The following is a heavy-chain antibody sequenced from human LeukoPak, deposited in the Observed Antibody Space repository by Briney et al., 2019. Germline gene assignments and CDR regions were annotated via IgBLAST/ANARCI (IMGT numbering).Heavy chain of an antibody. J-gene: IGHJ2*01. D-gene: IGHD2-2*01. Sequence: PSETLSLTCAVYGGSFSGYYWSWIRQPPGKGLEWIGEINHSGSTNYNPSLKSRATISVDTSKNQFSLKLSSVTAADTAVYYCARPRNLMPPRKRYFDLWGRGTLVTVSS. CDR1: GGSFSGYY. V-gene: IGHV4-34*01. CDR3: ARPRNLMPPRKRYFDL. CDR2: INHSGST.